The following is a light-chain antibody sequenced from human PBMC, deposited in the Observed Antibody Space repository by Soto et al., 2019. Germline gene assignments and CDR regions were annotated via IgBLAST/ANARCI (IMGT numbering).Light chain of an antibody. CDR1: QSVSSY. Sequence: EIVLTQSPATLSLSPGERATLSCRASQSVSSYLAWYQQKPGQAPRLLIYDASNRATGIPARFSGGGSRTDFTLTISSLQPEDFATYYCQQSYRSPYTFGQGTKLEIK. CDR2: DAS. J-gene: IGKJ2*01. CDR3: QQSYRSPYT. V-gene: IGKV3-11*01.